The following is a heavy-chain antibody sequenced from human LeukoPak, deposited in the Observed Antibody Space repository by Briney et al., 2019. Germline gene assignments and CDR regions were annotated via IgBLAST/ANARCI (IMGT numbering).Heavy chain of an antibody. Sequence: GGTLSLSRAASGFPHSNACTSWAPQAPGKGQEWVGRIKSKTDGGTTDYAAPVKGRFTISRDDSKNTLYLQMNSLKTEDTAVYYCTTEDTAMVLDYWGQGTLVTVSS. CDR1: GFPHSNAC. V-gene: IGHV3-15*01. D-gene: IGHD5-18*01. CDR3: TTEDTAMVLDY. J-gene: IGHJ4*02. CDR2: IKSKTDGGTT.